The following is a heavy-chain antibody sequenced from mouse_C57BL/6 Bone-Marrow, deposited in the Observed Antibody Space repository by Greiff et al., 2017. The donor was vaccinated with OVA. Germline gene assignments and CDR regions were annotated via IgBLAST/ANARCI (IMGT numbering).Heavy chain of an antibody. Sequence: EVKLVESGGGLVQPGGSLKLSCAASGFTFSDYYMYWVRQTPEKRLEWVAYISNGGGSTYYPDTVKGRFTISRDNAKNTLYLQMSRLKSEDTAMYYCARRGYDGAWFAYWGQGTLVTVSA. CDR1: GFTFSDYY. CDR2: ISNGGGST. J-gene: IGHJ3*01. D-gene: IGHD2-2*01. CDR3: ARRGYDGAWFAY. V-gene: IGHV5-12*01.